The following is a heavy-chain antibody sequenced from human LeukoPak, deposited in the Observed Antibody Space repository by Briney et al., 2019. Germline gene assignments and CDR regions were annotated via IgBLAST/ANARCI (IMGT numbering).Heavy chain of an antibody. V-gene: IGHV3-7*04. CDR2: INQDGSEK. CDR1: GFTFSSYW. Sequence: GRSLILSWPVDGFTFSSYWMSWVRHAPGKGLGWVANINQDGSEKHYVDSVKGRFTISRDNAKKSLYLQMNSLRAEDTAVYYCARGLLAAAGIDYWGQGALVTVSS. D-gene: IGHD6-13*01. CDR3: ARGLLAAAGIDY. J-gene: IGHJ4*02.